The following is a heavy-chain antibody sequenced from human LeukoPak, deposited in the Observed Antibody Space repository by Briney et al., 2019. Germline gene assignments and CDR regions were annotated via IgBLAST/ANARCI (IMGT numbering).Heavy chain of an antibody. CDR1: GYSFTSYW. Sequence: GESLQISCKGSGYSFTSYWIGWVRQMPGKGLEWMGIIYPGDSDTRYSPSFQGQVTISADKSISTAYLQWSSLKASDTAMYYCARASYDSSGYYLDYYYGMDVWGQGTTVTVSS. CDR2: IYPGDSDT. CDR3: ARASYDSSGYYLDYYYGMDV. V-gene: IGHV5-51*01. J-gene: IGHJ6*02. D-gene: IGHD3-22*01.